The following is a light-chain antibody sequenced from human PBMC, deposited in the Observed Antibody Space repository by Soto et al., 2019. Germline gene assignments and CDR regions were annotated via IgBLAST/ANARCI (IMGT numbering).Light chain of an antibody. Sequence: EIVLTQSPATLSLSPGERATLSCRAPQSVSTFLAWYQQKPGQAPRLLIYDASKRATGIPTGFSGSGSGTDFTLTISSLEPEDFAVYYCQQRINWPLTFGGGTKVEIK. CDR2: DAS. J-gene: IGKJ4*01. V-gene: IGKV3-11*01. CDR1: QSVSTF. CDR3: QQRINWPLT.